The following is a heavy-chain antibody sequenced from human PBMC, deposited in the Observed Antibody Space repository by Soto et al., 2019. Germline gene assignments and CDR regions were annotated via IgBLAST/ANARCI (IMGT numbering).Heavy chain of an antibody. V-gene: IGHV5-51*01. CDR1: GYSFTVYW. J-gene: IGHJ4*02. CDR3: ARHHGYNWNDALFDY. CDR2: IYPGDSDT. Sequence: PGESLKISCKGSGYSFTVYWIGWVRQMPGKGLEWMGLIYPGDSDTRYSPSFQGQVTISAAKSISTAFLQWSSLKASDTAMYYCARHHGYNWNDALFDYWGQGTLVTVSS. D-gene: IGHD1-1*01.